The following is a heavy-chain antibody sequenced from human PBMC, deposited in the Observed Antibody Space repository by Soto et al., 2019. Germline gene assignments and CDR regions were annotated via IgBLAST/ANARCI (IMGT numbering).Heavy chain of an antibody. Sequence: QVQLQESGPGLVKPSQTLSLTCTVSGDSINSDGYFWSWIRQHPGKGLEWIGSIYHFGTTYYNPSLSSRLNMSMDTTKNQFSLNVNSVTAADTAVYYCARLICASSICYSPAWFDPWGRGTLVTVSS. V-gene: IGHV4-31*03. CDR1: GDSINSDGYF. CDR2: IYHFGTT. J-gene: IGHJ5*02. CDR3: ARLICASSICYSPAWFDP. D-gene: IGHD2-21*01.